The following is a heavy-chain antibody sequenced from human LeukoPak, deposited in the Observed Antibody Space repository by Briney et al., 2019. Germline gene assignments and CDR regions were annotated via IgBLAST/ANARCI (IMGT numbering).Heavy chain of an antibody. V-gene: IGHV4-61*02. CDR2: IYTSGST. D-gene: IGHD3-22*01. Sequence: SETLSLTCTVSGGSISSGSYYWSWIRQPAGKGLEWIGRIYTSGSTNYNPSLKSRVTISVDTSKNQFSLKLSSVTAADTAVYYCARGGADYDSSGYYNLFDYWGQGTLVTVSS. CDR3: ARGGADYDSSGYYNLFDY. CDR1: GGSISSGSYY. J-gene: IGHJ4*02.